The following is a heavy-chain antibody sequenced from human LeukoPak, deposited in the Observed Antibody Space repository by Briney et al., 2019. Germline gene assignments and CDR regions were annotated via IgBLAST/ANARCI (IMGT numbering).Heavy chain of an antibody. CDR3: ARAPRMNGYDSSGYYYDAFDI. CDR2: IYTSGGT. J-gene: IGHJ3*02. CDR1: GSPIGSNS. Sequence: SEPLSLTGTVPGSPIGSNSWSGFRQPAGKGLKWIGRIYTSGGTNYNHTPKSRVTMSGDTSKTQFSLKLSSVTAADTAVYYCARAPRMNGYDSSGYYYDAFDIWGQGTMVTVSS. V-gene: IGHV4-4*07. D-gene: IGHD3-22*01.